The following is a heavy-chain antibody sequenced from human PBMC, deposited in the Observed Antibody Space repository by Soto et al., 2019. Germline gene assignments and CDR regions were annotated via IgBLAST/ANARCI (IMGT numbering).Heavy chain of an antibody. V-gene: IGHV4-39*01. CDR1: GGYIISSSYY. CDR3: ARHLHRITISEG. CDR2: IYYSGST. J-gene: IGHJ4*02. Sequence: SLPMSLRRTVSGGYIISSSYYCGWKHQPPGKGLEWIGSIYYSGSTYYNPSLKSRVTISVDTSKNQFSLKLSSVTAADTAVYSCARHLHRITISEGWGQGTVVTVSS. D-gene: IGHD3-3*01.